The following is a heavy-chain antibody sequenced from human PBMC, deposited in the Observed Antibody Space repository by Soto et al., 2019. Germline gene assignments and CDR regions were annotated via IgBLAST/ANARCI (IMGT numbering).Heavy chain of an antibody. CDR3: VIGTYYNDRGGAPPRYGMDV. D-gene: IGHD3-10*02. CDR2: IMKDGGVK. CDR1: GFTFSGYW. V-gene: IGHV3-7*01. J-gene: IGHJ6*02. Sequence: GGSLRLSCAASGFTFSGYWMGWVRQAPGKGLEWVATIMKDGGVKKYVDSVKGRLTISRDNVKNSLFLQMNSLRPEDTAVYYCVIGTYYNDRGGAPPRYGMDVWTQLTTVTVSS.